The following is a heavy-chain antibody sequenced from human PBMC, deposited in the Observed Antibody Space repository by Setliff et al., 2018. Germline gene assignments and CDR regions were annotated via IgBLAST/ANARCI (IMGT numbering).Heavy chain of an antibody. V-gene: IGHV3-23*01. Sequence: PGESLQISCAASGFTFSSYAMTWVRQAPGKGLEWASGISGYGSRIYYADSVKGRSTISRDNSQNTMYLQMNSLRAEDTAVYYCIRDTSGRDAFDIWGQGTMVTVSS. CDR2: ISGYGSRI. CDR1: GFTFSSYA. CDR3: IRDTSGRDAFDI. J-gene: IGHJ3*02. D-gene: IGHD6-19*01.